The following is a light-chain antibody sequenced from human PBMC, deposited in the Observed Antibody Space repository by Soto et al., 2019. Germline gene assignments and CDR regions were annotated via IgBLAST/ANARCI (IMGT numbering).Light chain of an antibody. CDR3: CSYAGSNTYV. V-gene: IGLV2-23*01. J-gene: IGLJ1*01. CDR2: EAT. Sequence: LTQPASVSGSPGQSITISCTGTSSDIGSSNLVSWYQDHPGKAPKLIIYEATQRPSGISYRFSGSKSGNTASLTISGLQAEDEADYYCCSYAGSNTYVFGTGTKVTVL. CDR1: SSDIGSSNL.